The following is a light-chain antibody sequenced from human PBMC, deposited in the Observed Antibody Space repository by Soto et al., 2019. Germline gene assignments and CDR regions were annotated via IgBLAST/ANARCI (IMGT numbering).Light chain of an antibody. V-gene: IGKV3-20*01. CDR3: QQYGSSPLWT. CDR1: ESVSSSF. Sequence: EVVLTQSQGTLSLSRGERATLSWRATESVSSSFLTWYQQKPGQAPRLLIYRTSNRVTGIPDRFSGSGSGTDFTLTISRLEPEDFAVYYCQQYGSSPLWTFGQGTKVDIK. J-gene: IGKJ1*01. CDR2: RTS.